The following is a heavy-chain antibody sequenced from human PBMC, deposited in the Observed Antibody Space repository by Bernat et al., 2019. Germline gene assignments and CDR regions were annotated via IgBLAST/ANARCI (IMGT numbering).Heavy chain of an antibody. CDR1: GGSISSDDYY. V-gene: IGHV4-30-4*01. J-gene: IGHJ6*02. CDR3: ARDRFYYYGMDV. Sequence: QVQLQESGPGLVKPSQTLSLTCTVSGGSISSDDYYWSWIRQPPGKGLEWVGYIYYSGSTYYNPSLKSRVTISVDTSKNQFSLRLSSATAADTAVYYCARDRFYYYGMDVWGQGTTVTVSS. CDR2: IYYSGST.